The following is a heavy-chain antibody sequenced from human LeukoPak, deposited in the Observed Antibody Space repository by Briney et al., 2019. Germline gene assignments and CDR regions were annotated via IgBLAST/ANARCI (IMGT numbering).Heavy chain of an antibody. CDR3: ARRPQRGYCSSTSCYYYYGMDV. D-gene: IGHD2-2*01. V-gene: IGHV4-34*01. Sequence: PSETLSLTCAVYGGSFSGYYWSWIRQPPGKGLEWIGEINHSGSTNYNPSLKSRVTISVDTSKNQFSLKLSSVTAADTAVYYCARRPQRGYCSSTSCYYYYGMDVWGQGTTVTVSS. CDR1: GGSFSGYY. J-gene: IGHJ6*02. CDR2: INHSGST.